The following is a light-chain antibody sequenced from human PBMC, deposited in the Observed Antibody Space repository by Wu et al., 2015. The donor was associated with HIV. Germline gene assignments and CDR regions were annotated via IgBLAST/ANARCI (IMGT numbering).Light chain of an antibody. CDR3: QQYGSSPRT. Sequence: EIVLTQSPGTLSLSPGERATLSCRASQTIGSKNLAWYQHKPGQAPRLLIYGASLRATGIPDKFSGSGSGTDFTLTISRLEPEDFAVYYCQQYGSSPRTFGQGTKLEIK. CDR2: GAS. J-gene: IGKJ2*01. CDR1: QTIGSKN. V-gene: IGKV3-20*01.